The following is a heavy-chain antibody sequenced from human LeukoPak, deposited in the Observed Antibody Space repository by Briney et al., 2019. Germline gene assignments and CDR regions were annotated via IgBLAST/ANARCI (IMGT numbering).Heavy chain of an antibody. CDR3: AREYYDILTGYTPTQD. V-gene: IGHV3-66*01. CDR1: GFTVSSNY. J-gene: IGHJ4*02. CDR2: IYSGGST. Sequence: PGGSLRLSCAASGFTVSSNYMSWVRQAPGKGVEWVSVIYSGGSTDYADSVKGRFTISRDNSKNTLYLQMNSLRAEDTAVYYCAREYYDILTGYTPTQDWGQGTLVTVSS. D-gene: IGHD3-9*01.